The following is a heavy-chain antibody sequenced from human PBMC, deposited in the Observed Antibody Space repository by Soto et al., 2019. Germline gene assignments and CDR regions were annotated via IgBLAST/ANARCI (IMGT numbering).Heavy chain of an antibody. D-gene: IGHD6-13*01. J-gene: IGHJ5*02. CDR3: ARGVSAAVHGWFDP. CDR1: GVSFSGYY. V-gene: IGHV4-34*01. CDR2: INHSGST. Sequence: QVQLQQWGAGLLKPSETLSLTCAVYGVSFSGYYWSWIRQPPGKGLEWIGEINHSGSTNYNPSLKSRVTISVDTSKNQFSLKLSSVTATDTAVYYCARGVSAAVHGWFDPLGQGTLVTVSS.